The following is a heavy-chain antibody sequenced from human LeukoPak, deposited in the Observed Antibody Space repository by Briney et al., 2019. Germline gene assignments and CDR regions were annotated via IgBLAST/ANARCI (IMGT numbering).Heavy chain of an antibody. CDR1: GGSISSSSYY. V-gene: IGHV4-39*01. CDR3: ASKGDIVVVPAAIDFQH. J-gene: IGHJ1*01. D-gene: IGHD2-2*02. CDR2: IYYSGST. Sequence: SETLSLTCTVSGGSISSSSYYWGWIRQPPGKGLEWIGSIYYSGSTYYNPSLKSRVTISVDTSKNQFSLKLSSVTAADTAVYYCASKGDIVVVPAAIDFQHWGQGTLVTVSS.